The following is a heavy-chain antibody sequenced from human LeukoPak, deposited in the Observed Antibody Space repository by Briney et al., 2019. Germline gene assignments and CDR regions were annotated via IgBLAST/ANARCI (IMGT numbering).Heavy chain of an antibody. CDR2: TRDKAAKYAT. CDR3: AGWRYGSCSD. V-gene: IGHV3-72*01. CDR1: GYTFSDHF. J-gene: IGHJ4*02. D-gene: IGHD2-15*01. Sequence: GGSLRLSCAVSGYTFSDHFIDWIRQAPGKGLEWIGQTRDKAAKYATQYAASVKGGFTISRDDSRNLVFLQMDNLEIEDTAVYYRAGWRYGSCSDWGQGTVVTVSS.